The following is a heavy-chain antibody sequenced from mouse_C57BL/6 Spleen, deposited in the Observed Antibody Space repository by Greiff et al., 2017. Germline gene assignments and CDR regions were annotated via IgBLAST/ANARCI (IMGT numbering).Heavy chain of an antibody. Sequence: QVQLQQSGPELVKPGASVKISCKASGYAFSSSWMNWVKQRPGKGLEWSGRIYPGDGDTNYNGKFKGKATLTADKSSSTAYMQLSSLTSEDSAVYFCARGDYDGNYYAMDYWGQGTSVTVSS. V-gene: IGHV1-82*01. D-gene: IGHD2-4*01. CDR3: ARGDYDGNYYAMDY. CDR1: GYAFSSSW. J-gene: IGHJ4*01. CDR2: IYPGDGDT.